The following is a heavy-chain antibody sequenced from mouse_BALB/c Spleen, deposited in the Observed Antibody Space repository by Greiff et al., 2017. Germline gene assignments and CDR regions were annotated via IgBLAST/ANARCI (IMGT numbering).Heavy chain of an antibody. V-gene: IGHV14-3*02. J-gene: IGHJ3*01. Sequence: VQLQQPGAELVKPGAPVKLSCKASGYTFTSYWMNWVKQRPEQGLEWIGRIDPANGNTKYDPKFQGKATITADTSSNTAYLQLSSLTSEDTAVYYCARDYYGSSYGGFAYWGQGTLVTVSA. CDR3: ARDYYGSSYGGFAY. D-gene: IGHD1-1*01. CDR1: GYTFTSYW. CDR2: IDPANGNT.